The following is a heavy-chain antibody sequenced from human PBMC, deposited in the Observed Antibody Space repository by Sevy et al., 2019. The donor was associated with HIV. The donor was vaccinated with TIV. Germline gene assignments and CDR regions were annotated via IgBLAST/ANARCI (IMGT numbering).Heavy chain of an antibody. CDR1: GGSISGYY. CDR2: IYYSGGT. D-gene: IGHD3-10*01. V-gene: IGHV4-59*13. J-gene: IGHJ4*02. CDR3: ARYYGSGTFFDS. Sequence: SETLSLTCTVSGGSISGYYWGWIRQPPGKELEWIGYIYYSGGTNYNPSLKSRLTILVDRSKNQCSLRLSSVTAADTAVYYRARYYGSGTFFDSWGQGTLVTVSS.